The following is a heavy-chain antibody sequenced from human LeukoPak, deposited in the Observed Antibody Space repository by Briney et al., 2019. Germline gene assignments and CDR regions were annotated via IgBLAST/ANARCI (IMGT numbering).Heavy chain of an antibody. V-gene: IGHV1-2*02. J-gene: IGHJ6*02. D-gene: IGHD2-15*01. CDR3: ARDIVGDHYGMDV. Sequence: ASAKVSCKASGYIFIGYYIIWVRQAPGQGLEWMGWINPNNGGIKYAQKFQGRVTMTRDTSISTAYMELSRLRSDDTAVYYCARDIVGDHYGMDVWSQGTTVTVSS. CDR2: INPNNGGI. CDR1: GYIFIGYY.